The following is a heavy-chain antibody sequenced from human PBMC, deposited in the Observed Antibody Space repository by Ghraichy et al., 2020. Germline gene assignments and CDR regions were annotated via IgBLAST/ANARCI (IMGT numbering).Heavy chain of an antibody. Sequence: GGSLRLSCAASGFTFSTYGMHWVRQAPGKGLEWVAVIWHDGSNKYYAESVKGRFTISRDNSKNTLYLQMNSLRAEDTAVYYCARERAVAGTVDRQDLSGWGQGTLVTVSS. CDR3: ARERAVAGTVDRQDLSG. J-gene: IGHJ4*02. V-gene: IGHV3-33*01. CDR2: IWHDGSNK. D-gene: IGHD6-19*01. CDR1: GFTFSTYG.